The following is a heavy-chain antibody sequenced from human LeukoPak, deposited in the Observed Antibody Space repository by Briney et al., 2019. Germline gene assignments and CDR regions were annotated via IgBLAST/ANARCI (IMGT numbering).Heavy chain of an antibody. J-gene: IGHJ3*02. CDR2: IIPIFGTA. CDR3: ARELGGGWPDAFDI. Sequence: SVKVSCKASGYTFTSYGISWVRQAPGQGLEWMGGIIPIFGTANYAQKFQGRVTITADESTSTAYMELSSLRSEDTAVYYCARELGGGWPDAFDIWGQGTMVTVSS. V-gene: IGHV1-69*13. CDR1: GYTFTSYG. D-gene: IGHD3-16*01.